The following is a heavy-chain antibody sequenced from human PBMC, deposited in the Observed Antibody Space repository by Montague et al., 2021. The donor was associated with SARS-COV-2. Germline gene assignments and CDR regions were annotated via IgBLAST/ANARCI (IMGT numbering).Heavy chain of an antibody. D-gene: IGHD3-3*01. V-gene: IGHV4-59*01. CDR2: IYYSGST. Sequence: SETLSLTCTVFGGSISRYYWSWIRQRPGKGLEWIGYIYYSGSTNYNPSLKSRVTISVDTSKNQFSLKLSSVTAADTAVYYCARDKGLTIFGVVKSPGAFDIWGQGTMVT. J-gene: IGHJ3*02. CDR1: GGSISRYY. CDR3: ARDKGLTIFGVVKSPGAFDI.